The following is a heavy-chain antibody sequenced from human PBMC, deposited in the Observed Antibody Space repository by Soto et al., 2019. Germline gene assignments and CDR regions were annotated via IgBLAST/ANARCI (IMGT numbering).Heavy chain of an antibody. Sequence: SPTLTLPSTVSGGSITNYYRTWIRQPPGKGLEWIGYTYYTGTTNYNPSLNSRVTISVDTSKNQFSLQVNSVTAADTAVYYCARGGWSHDSWGRGTLVTVSS. J-gene: IGHJ4*02. V-gene: IGHV4-59*01. D-gene: IGHD6-19*01. CDR3: ARGGWSHDS. CDR1: GGSITNYY. CDR2: TYYTGTT.